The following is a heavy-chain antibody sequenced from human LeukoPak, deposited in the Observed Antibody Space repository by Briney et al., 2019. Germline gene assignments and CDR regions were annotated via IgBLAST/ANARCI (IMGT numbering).Heavy chain of an antibody. CDR2: ISYDGSNK. CDR3: AELGITMIGGV. Sequence: QPGGSLRLSCAASGFTFSSYVMHWVRQAPGRGLEWVAIISYDGSNKYYADSVKGRFTISRDNAKSSLYLQMNSLRAEDTAVYYCAELGITMIGGVWGKGTTVTISS. J-gene: IGHJ6*04. D-gene: IGHD3-10*02. CDR1: GFTFSSYV. V-gene: IGHV3-30*04.